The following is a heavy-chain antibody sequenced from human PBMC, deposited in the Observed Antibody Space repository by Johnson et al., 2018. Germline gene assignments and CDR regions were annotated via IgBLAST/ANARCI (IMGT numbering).Heavy chain of an antibody. CDR2: VYSSGST. Sequence: QVQLQESGPGLVQPSETLSLTCTVSGGSINHYYWNWIRQPPGKGLEWIGYVYSSGSTNYNPSLKSRLTISVDTSKNQFSLKLTSVTAADPAMYYCAREGYTFGIRDGFEIWGQGTLVAVSS. CDR3: AREGYTFGIRDGFEI. J-gene: IGHJ3*02. D-gene: IGHD5-18*01. CDR1: GGSINHYY. V-gene: IGHV4-59*01.